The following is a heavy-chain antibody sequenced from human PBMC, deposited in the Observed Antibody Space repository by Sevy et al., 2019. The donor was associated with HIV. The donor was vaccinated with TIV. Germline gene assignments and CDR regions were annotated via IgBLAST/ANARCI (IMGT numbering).Heavy chain of an antibody. D-gene: IGHD4-17*01. CDR2: INWSGAST. V-gene: IGHV3-20*04. J-gene: IGHJ4*02. CDR1: GFTFDDYG. CDR3: ARDRTPVTTYFDY. Sequence: GWSLRLSCAVSGFTFDDYGMSWVRQAPGKGLEWVSGINWSGASTDYADSVKGRFTISRDNAKNSLYLQMNSLRAEDTAFYYCARDRTPVTTYFDYWGQGTLVTVSS.